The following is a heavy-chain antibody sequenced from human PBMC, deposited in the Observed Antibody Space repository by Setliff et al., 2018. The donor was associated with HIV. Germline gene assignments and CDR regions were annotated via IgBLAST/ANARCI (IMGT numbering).Heavy chain of an antibody. Sequence: SETLSLTCTVSGGSISSGGYYWSWIRQHPGKGLEWIGYIYYSGSTYYNPSLKSRVTISIDTSKNQFSLKLSSVTAADTAVYYCARGGAFCGRDSCYYLDYWGQGILVTVSS. CDR1: GGSISSGGYY. D-gene: IGHD2-21*02. J-gene: IGHJ4*02. CDR2: IYYSGST. CDR3: ARGGAFCGRDSCYYLDY. V-gene: IGHV4-31*03.